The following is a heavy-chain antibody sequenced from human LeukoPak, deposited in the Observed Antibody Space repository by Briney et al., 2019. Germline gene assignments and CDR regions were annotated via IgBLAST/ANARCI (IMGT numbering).Heavy chain of an antibody. CDR3: VRDALEGYYSYYYMDV. Sequence: PSENLSRNCSGSGGPIISHYWSWIRQPQGLGLAWIGYISNSGSTDYNPSLRSRVTISINTSKNQFSLKLTSVTAADSAVYYCVRDALEGYYSYYYMDVWGRGTTVTVSS. D-gene: IGHD1-1*01. CDR2: ISNSGST. CDR1: GGPIISHY. J-gene: IGHJ6*03. V-gene: IGHV4-59*11.